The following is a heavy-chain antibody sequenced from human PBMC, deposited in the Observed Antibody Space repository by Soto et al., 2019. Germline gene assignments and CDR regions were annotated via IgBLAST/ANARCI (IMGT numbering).Heavy chain of an antibody. Sequence: PGGPLRLSCAAYGFTFRSDTMNWGRQAPGKGLEWVSSISTSGSHIDYAGSRKGRFTVSRDNAKKSLYLQMNSLRAEDTAVYYGARRGGVHCVSISFYPSPIMGYGMDGWGQGTTVTVSS. J-gene: IGHJ6*02. V-gene: IGHV3-21*01. CDR2: ISTSGSHI. CDR1: GFTFRSDT. D-gene: IGHD2-2*01. CDR3: ARRGGVHCVSISFYPSPIMGYGMDG.